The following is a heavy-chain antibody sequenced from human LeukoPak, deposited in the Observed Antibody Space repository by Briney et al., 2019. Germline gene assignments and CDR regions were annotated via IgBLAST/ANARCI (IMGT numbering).Heavy chain of an antibody. Sequence: PGGSLRLSCAASGFTFSSYWMSWVRQAPGKGLEWVANIKQDGSEKYYVDSVKGRFTISRDNAKNSLYLQMNSLRAEDTAVYYCARNGSYYDFWSGYYYYYYYMDVWGKGTTVTVSS. CDR1: GFTFSSYW. V-gene: IGHV3-7*01. D-gene: IGHD3-3*01. CDR2: IKQDGSEK. J-gene: IGHJ6*03. CDR3: ARNGSYYDFWSGYYYYYYYMDV.